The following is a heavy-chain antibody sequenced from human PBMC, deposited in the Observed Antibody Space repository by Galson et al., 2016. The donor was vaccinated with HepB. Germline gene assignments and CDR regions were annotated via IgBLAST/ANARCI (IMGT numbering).Heavy chain of an antibody. D-gene: IGHD3-10*01. J-gene: IGHJ4*02. Sequence: SVKVSCKASGGTFSFYVISWVRQAPGQGLEWMGGIIPIFGSANYAQRFQGRATITADESTSTAYMELSSLRSEDTAVYYCARADITMVRGLIIFYYFDYWGQGTLVTVSS. CDR3: ARADITMVRGLIIFYYFDY. CDR2: IIPIFGSA. CDR1: GGTFSFYV. V-gene: IGHV1-69*13.